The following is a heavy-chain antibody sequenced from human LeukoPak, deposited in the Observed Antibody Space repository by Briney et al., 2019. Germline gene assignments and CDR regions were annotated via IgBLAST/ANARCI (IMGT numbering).Heavy chain of an antibody. Sequence: GGSLRLSCAASGFTVSSNYMRWVRQAPGKGLEWVSVIYSGGSTYYADSVKGRYTISRDNSKNTLYLQMNSLRAEDTAVYYCAREEKQGIAANYWGQGTLVTVSS. V-gene: IGHV3-53*01. J-gene: IGHJ4*02. CDR1: GFTVSSNY. CDR2: IYSGGST. CDR3: AREEKQGIAANY. D-gene: IGHD6-25*01.